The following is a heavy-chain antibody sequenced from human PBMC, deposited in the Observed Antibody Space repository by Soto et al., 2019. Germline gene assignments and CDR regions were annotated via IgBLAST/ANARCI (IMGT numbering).Heavy chain of an antibody. D-gene: IGHD1-1*01. CDR1: GYTFSDYY. V-gene: IGHV1-2*02. CDR2: INPNSGGT. Sequence: QVQLVQSGAEVRKPGASVKVSCKASGYTFSDYYIHWVRQAPGQGLEWMGWINPNSGGTKYAPKFQGGGTMTRDTSITTAYMELSRLRSGDTAVSYCAREPATAKPEGVDFWGQGTLVTVSS. CDR3: AREPATAKPEGVDF. J-gene: IGHJ4*02.